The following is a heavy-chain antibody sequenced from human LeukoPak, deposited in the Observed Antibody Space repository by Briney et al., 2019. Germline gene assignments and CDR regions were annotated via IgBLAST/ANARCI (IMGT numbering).Heavy chain of an antibody. J-gene: IGHJ4*02. V-gene: IGHV3-30*03. Sequence: GGSLRLSCAASGFTFSSYGMHWVRQAPGKGLEWVAVISYDGSNKYYADSVKGRFTISRDNSKNTLYLQMNSLRAEDTAGYYCARHGTAWQKQLELDSWGQGILVTVSS. D-gene: IGHD1-7*01. CDR2: ISYDGSNK. CDR3: ARHGTAWQKQLELDS. CDR1: GFTFSSYG.